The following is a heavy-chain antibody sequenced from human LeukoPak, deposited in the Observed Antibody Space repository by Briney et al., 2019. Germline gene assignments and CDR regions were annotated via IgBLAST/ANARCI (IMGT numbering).Heavy chain of an antibody. CDR2: INPNGGGT. Sequence: ASVKVSCKASGYTFTGYYMRWVRQAPGQGLEWMGWINPNGGGTNYAQNAQGTVTMTSDTSISTAYMELSRLSSDDTAVSYWARGEGDIVATAYGTYYYYFYNDGQGKRATVT. CDR1: GYTFTGYY. CDR3: ARGEGDIVATAYGTYYYYFYNDG. D-gene: IGHD5-12*01. J-gene: IGHJ6*03. V-gene: IGHV1-2*02.